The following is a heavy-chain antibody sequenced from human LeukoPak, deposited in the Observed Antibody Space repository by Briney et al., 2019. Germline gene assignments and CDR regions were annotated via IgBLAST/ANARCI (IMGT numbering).Heavy chain of an antibody. CDR3: ARDASAYAGWFDP. Sequence: SETLSLTCTVSGGSISFYYWSWIQQPPGKGLEWIGYIYYSGTTNYNPSLKSRVTISVDTSKNQFSLKLSSVTAADTAVYYCARDASAYAGWFDPWGQGTLVTVSP. D-gene: IGHD5-12*01. CDR1: GGSISFYY. CDR2: IYYSGTT. J-gene: IGHJ5*02. V-gene: IGHV4-59*01.